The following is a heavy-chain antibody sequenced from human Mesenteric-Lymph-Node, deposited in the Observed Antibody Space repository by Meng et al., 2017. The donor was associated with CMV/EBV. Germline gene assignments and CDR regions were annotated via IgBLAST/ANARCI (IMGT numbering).Heavy chain of an antibody. CDR1: GFSLSTSGAG. CDR3: AHRLTSIAPYYYYYYGMDV. Sequence: SGPTLVKPTQTLTLTCTFSGFSLSTSGAGVGWIRQPPGKALEWLALIYWNDDKRYSPSLKSRLTITKDTSKNQVVLTMTNMDPVDTATYYCAHRLTSIAPYYYYYYGMDVWGQGTTVTVSS. J-gene: IGHJ6*02. CDR2: IYWNDDK. V-gene: IGHV2-5*01. D-gene: IGHD6-13*01.